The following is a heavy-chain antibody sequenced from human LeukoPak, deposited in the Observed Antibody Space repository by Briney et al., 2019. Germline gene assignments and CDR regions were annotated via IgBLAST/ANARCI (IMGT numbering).Heavy chain of an antibody. J-gene: IGHJ5*02. CDR3: AKDAQRGFGYSISLER. D-gene: IGHD4-11*01. CDR1: GFTFSHFG. Sequence: TGGSLRLSCEASGFTFSHFGMHWVCQAPRRGLEWVAVIWSDATNQYYADSVKGRFTISRDNFKRTVSLEMNSLRVEDTAVYYCAKDAQRGFGYSISLERWGQGCLVIVSS. V-gene: IGHV3-33*06. CDR2: IWSDATNQ.